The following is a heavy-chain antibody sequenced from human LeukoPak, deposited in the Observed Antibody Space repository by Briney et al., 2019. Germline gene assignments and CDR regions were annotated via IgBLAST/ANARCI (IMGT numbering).Heavy chain of an antibody. J-gene: IGHJ4*02. CDR1: GFTFSIYG. D-gene: IGHD6-19*01. CDR2: IWEDGTNI. V-gene: IGHV3-33*01. CDR3: ARVGYNNGWYEY. Sequence: GGSLRLSCVASGFTFSIYGMHWVRQAPGKGLEWVAVIWEDGTNIRYADSVKGRFTISRDNSKNTLYLQMNSLRVEDTAVYYCARVGYNNGWYEYWGQGTLVTVSS.